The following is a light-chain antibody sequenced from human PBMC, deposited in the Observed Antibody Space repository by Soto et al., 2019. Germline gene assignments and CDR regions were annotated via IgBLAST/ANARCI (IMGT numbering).Light chain of an antibody. CDR2: DAS. Sequence: DIQMTQSPSTLSASVGDRVTITCRASQSISSGLAWYQQKPGKAPKLLIYDASSLESGVPSRFSGSGSETEFTLTISSLQPYDFATYYCHQYNSYYTVGQGTKLEIK. J-gene: IGKJ2*01. CDR1: QSISSG. V-gene: IGKV1-5*01. CDR3: HQYNSYYT.